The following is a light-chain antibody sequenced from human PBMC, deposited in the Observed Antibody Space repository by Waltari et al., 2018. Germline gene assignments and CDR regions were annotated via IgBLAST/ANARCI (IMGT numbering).Light chain of an antibody. CDR3: QQGSILPLT. Sequence: ETVLTKSPATLPLSAGARVNLSCRASQSVFKYLAWYELKPGQAPRILIYDTSKRATGIPARFSGSGSGTDFTLTISNLETEDFALYYCQQGSILPLTFGGGTKVEIK. CDR1: QSVFKY. J-gene: IGKJ4*01. CDR2: DTS. V-gene: IGKV3-11*01.